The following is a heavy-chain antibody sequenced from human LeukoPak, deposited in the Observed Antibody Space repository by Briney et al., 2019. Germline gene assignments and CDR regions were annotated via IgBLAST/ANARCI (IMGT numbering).Heavy chain of an antibody. Sequence: ASVKVSCKASVYTXTGYYMHGVRQAPGQGLEWMGWINPNSGGTNYAQKLQGRVTMTRDTSISTAYMELSRLRSDDTAVYYCARDEVGATAAFDYWGQGTLVTVSS. CDR3: ARDEVGATAAFDY. V-gene: IGHV1-2*02. J-gene: IGHJ4*02. D-gene: IGHD1-26*01. CDR2: INPNSGGT. CDR1: VYTXTGYY.